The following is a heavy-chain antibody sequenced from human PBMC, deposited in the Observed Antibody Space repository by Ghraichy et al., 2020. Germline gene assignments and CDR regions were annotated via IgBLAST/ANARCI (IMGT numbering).Heavy chain of an antibody. D-gene: IGHD3-22*01. CDR1: GFIFSDYW. CDR2: MNKDGSEK. V-gene: IGHV3-7*01. J-gene: IGHJ4*02. CDR3: ARAAYYYDRSDY. Sequence: GGSLRLSCTASGFIFSDYWMMWVRQAPGKGLEWVANMNKDGSEKYYVNPVKGRFTISRDNAKSSLYLQMNSLRVEDTAVYYCARAAYYYDRSDYWGRGTLVTISS.